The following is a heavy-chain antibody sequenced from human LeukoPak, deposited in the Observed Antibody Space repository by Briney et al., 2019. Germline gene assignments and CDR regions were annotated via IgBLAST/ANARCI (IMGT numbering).Heavy chain of an antibody. D-gene: IGHD5-24*01. Sequence: GASVKVSCKASGYTFTSYGISWVRQAPGQGLEWMGWISAYNGNTNYAQKLQGRVTMTTDTSTSTAYMELRSLRSDDTAVYYCARGEDLEMATIVKADYWGQGTLVTVSS. J-gene: IGHJ4*02. CDR1: GYTFTSYG. CDR3: ARGEDLEMATIVKADY. V-gene: IGHV1-18*01. CDR2: ISAYNGNT.